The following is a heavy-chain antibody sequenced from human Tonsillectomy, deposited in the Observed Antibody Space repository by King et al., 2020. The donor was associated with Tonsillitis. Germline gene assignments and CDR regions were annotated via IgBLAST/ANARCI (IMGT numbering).Heavy chain of an antibody. CDR3: ARDVTTVGFTGVFVI. V-gene: IGHV3-66*01. CDR2: IYSDGKT. Sequence: VQLVESGGGLVQPGGSLRLSCAASGFTVSGNYMNWVRQAPGKGLEWVSVIYSDGKTYYSDPVKGRFPISRDNSKNTVYLQMNSRRAEDTAVYYCARDVTTVGFTGVFVIWGQGTMVTVSS. J-gene: IGHJ3*02. CDR1: GFTVSGNY. D-gene: IGHD2-8*02.